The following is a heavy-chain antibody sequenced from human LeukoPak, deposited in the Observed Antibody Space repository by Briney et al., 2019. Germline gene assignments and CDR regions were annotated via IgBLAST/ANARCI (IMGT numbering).Heavy chain of an antibody. CDR1: GITFSTYG. CDR3: AKATGSSWYYFDD. Sequence: GRSLRLSCADSGITFSTYGIPWVRQVPGKGLEWVAVISHDGSNYYYADSVKGRFTISRDNSKNTLYLQMNGLRTEDTAVYYCAKATGSSWYYFDDWGLGTLVTVSS. D-gene: IGHD6-13*01. CDR2: ISHDGSNY. V-gene: IGHV3-30*18. J-gene: IGHJ4*02.